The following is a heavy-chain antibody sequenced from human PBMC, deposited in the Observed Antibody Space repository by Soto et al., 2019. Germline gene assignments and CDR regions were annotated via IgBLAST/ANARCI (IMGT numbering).Heavy chain of an antibody. Sequence: SVKVSCKASGGTFSSYTISWVRQAPGQGLEWMGRIIPILGIANYAQKFQGRVTITADKSTSTAYMELSSLRSEDTAVYYCASGYALFSFDYWGQGTLVTVSS. J-gene: IGHJ4*02. CDR1: GGTFSSYT. D-gene: IGHD5-12*01. CDR3: ASGYALFSFDY. CDR2: IIPILGIA. V-gene: IGHV1-69*02.